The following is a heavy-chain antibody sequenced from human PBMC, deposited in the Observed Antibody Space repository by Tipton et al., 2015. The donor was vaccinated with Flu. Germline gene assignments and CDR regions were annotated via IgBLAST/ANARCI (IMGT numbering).Heavy chain of an antibody. CDR2: IYTSGST. J-gene: IGHJ4*02. Sequence: TLSLTCTVSGGSISSGSYYWSWIRQPAGNGLEWIGRIYTSGSTNYNPSLKSRVTISVDTSKNQFSLKLSSVTAADTAVYYCARGRAVAGFRGFDYWGQGTLVTVSS. CDR1: GGSISSGSYY. V-gene: IGHV4-61*02. D-gene: IGHD6-19*01. CDR3: ARGRAVAGFRGFDY.